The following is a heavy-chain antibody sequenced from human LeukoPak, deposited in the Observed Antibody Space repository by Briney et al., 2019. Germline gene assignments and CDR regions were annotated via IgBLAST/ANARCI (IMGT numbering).Heavy chain of an antibody. CDR3: ARGWSRGTFDY. CDR1: GGSISSGGYY. CDR2: INHSGST. D-gene: IGHD3-16*01. V-gene: IGHV4-39*07. Sequence: SETLSLTCTVSGGSISSGGYYWSWIRQPPGKGLEWIGEINHSGSTNYNPSLKSRVTISVDTSKNQFSLKLSSVTAADTAVYYCARGWSRGTFDYWGQGTLVTVSS. J-gene: IGHJ4*02.